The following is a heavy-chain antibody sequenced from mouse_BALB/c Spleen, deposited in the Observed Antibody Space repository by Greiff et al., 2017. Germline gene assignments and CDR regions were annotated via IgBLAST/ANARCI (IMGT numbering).Heavy chain of an antibody. D-gene: IGHD1-2*01. CDR2: ISYSGST. V-gene: IGHV3-8*02. Sequence: DVKLVESGPSLVKPSQTLSLTCSVTGDSITSGYWNWIRKFPGNKLEYMGYISYSGSTYYNPPLKSRISTTRDTAKNQYYLQLNSVTTEDTATYYCARGVRRPDLDDWGQGTTLTVSA. CDR1: GDSITSGY. CDR3: ARGVRRPDLDD. J-gene: IGHJ2*01.